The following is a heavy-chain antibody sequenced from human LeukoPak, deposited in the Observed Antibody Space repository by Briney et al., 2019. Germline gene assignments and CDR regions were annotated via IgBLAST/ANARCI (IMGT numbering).Heavy chain of an antibody. CDR1: GYCSISYW. V-gene: IGHV5-51*01. CDR3: AKKSRTLTPQWELTRGVDY. Sequence: GESLQIFCKGSGYCSISYWIGWVRQLPGKGLVWMGIIYPGDSDTRYSPSFQGQVTISADKSVSTAYLQRSSLQASDTATYYCAKKSRTLTPQWELTRGVDYWRRATLVTV. J-gene: IGHJ4*01. CDR2: IYPGDSDT. D-gene: IGHD1-26*01.